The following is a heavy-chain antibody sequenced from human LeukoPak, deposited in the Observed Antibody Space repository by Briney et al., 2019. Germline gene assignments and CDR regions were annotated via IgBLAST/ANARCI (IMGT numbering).Heavy chain of an antibody. CDR2: ISSSSSYI. Sequence: GGSLRLSCAASGFTFSSYSMNWVRQAPGKGLEWVSSISSSSSYIYYADSVKGRFTISRDNAKNSLFLQMSSLRAEDTAIYYCARAPGYCSGGSCFPWDYWGQGILVTVSS. D-gene: IGHD2-15*01. CDR3: ARAPGYCSGGSCFPWDY. CDR1: GFTFSSYS. V-gene: IGHV3-21*06. J-gene: IGHJ4*02.